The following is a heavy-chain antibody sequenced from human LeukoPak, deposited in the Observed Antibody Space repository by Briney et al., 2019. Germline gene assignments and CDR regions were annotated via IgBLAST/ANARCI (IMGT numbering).Heavy chain of an antibody. D-gene: IGHD3-3*01. V-gene: IGHV3-7*01. J-gene: IGHJ6*03. CDR2: IKQDGSEK. Sequence: PGGSLRLSCAASGFTFSSYWMSWVRQAPGKGLEWVANIKQDGSEKYYVDSVKGRFTISRDNAKNSLYLQMNSLRAEDTAVYYCARDPGYYDFWSGYYTHYYYMDVWGKGTTVTVSS. CDR3: ARDPGYYDFWSGYYTHYYYMDV. CDR1: GFTFSSYW.